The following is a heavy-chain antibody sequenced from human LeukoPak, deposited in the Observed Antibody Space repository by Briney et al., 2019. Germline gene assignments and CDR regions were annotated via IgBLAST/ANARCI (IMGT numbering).Heavy chain of an antibody. Sequence: SETLSLTCTVSGYSISSGYYWGWIRQPPGKGLEWIGSMYHSGTTSYNPSLKSRVTMSVDTSKNQFSLELSSVTAADTAVYYCATSSGNYYYWGQGTLVTVSS. CDR3: ATSSGNYYY. D-gene: IGHD1-26*01. V-gene: IGHV4-38-2*02. CDR2: MYHSGTT. J-gene: IGHJ4*02. CDR1: GYSISSGYY.